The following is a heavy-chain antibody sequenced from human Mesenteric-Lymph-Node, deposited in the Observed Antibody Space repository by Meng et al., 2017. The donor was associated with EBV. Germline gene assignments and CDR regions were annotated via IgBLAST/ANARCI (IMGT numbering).Heavy chain of an antibody. D-gene: IGHD5-12*01. CDR2: ITPTTGHT. CDR1: GYSFTDYY. Sequence: QGQRLQSGADVKKPGASVKISCRTSGYSFTDYYLHWLRQAPGQGPEWMGKITPTTGHTTYAQNIQGRVTMTRDSSTGTIYMELTSLRSEDTAMYYCARGANSGYDYFDFWGQGTLVTVSS. J-gene: IGHJ4*02. CDR3: ARGANSGYDYFDF. V-gene: IGHV1-46*01.